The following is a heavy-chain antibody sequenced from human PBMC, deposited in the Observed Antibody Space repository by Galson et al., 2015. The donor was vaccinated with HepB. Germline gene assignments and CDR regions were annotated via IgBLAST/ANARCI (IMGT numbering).Heavy chain of an antibody. Sequence: SLRLSCAASGFTFSSYAMHWVRQAPGKGLEWVAVISYDGGNKYYADSVKGRFTISRDNSKNTLYLQMNSLRAEDTAVYYCARDHCTNGICPYYYYGMDVWGQGTTVTVSS. CDR3: ARDHCTNGICPYYYYGMDV. CDR1: GFTFSSYA. V-gene: IGHV3-30-3*01. J-gene: IGHJ6*02. CDR2: ISYDGGNK. D-gene: IGHD2-8*01.